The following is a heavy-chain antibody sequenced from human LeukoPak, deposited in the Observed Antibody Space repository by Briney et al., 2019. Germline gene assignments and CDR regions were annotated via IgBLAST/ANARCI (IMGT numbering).Heavy chain of an antibody. J-gene: IGHJ4*02. CDR1: GGSVSDYY. Sequence: SETLSLTCTIPGGSVSDYYWSWIRQSPGKGLEWIGYIYHTGSTSYSPSLKSRVTISADTSQNQFSLKLSSVTAADTAVYYCASRKLGNDYWGQGTLVTVSP. CDR2: IYHTGST. V-gene: IGHV4-59*02. D-gene: IGHD7-27*01. CDR3: ASRKLGNDY.